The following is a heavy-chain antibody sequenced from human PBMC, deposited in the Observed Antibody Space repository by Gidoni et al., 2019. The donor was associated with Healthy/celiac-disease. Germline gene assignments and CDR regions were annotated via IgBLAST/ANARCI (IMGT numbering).Heavy chain of an antibody. V-gene: IGHV4-31*03. Sequence: QVQLQESGPGLVKPSQTLSLTCTVSGGSISSGGYYWSWIRQHPGKGLEWIGYIYYSGSTYYNPSLKSRVTISVDTSKNQFSLKLSSVTAADTAVYYCARGMGVRLTRIAARGFDYWGQGTLVTVSS. CDR3: ARGMGVRLTRIAARGFDY. J-gene: IGHJ4*02. CDR1: GGSISSGGYY. D-gene: IGHD6-6*01. CDR2: IYYSGST.